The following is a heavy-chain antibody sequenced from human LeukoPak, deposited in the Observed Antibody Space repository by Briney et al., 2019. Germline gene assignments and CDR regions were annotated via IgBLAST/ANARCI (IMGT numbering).Heavy chain of an antibody. D-gene: IGHD6-19*01. CDR1: GDSISSSSYY. CDR2: IYYSGST. V-gene: IGHV4-39*01. J-gene: IGHJ4*02. Sequence: SETLSLTCTVSGDSISSSSYYWGWIRQPPGRGLEWIGTIYYSGSTYYNPSLESRVTISIDTSKNQFSLKLNSVTAADTAVYYCARVLPQWLARYYFDYWGQGTLVTVSS. CDR3: ARVLPQWLARYYFDY.